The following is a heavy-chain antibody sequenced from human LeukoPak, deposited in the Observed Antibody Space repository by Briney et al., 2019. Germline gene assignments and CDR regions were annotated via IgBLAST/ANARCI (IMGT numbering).Heavy chain of an antibody. Sequence: GGSLRLSCAASGFTFSTYSMNWVRQAPGKGLEWVSSISSSSSYIYYADSVKGRFTISRDNAKNSLYLQMGSLRAEDTAVYYCARDPEHGDYYYYYYMDVWGKGTTVTVSS. CDR2: ISSSSSYI. J-gene: IGHJ6*03. CDR3: ARDPEHGDYYYYYYMDV. V-gene: IGHV3-21*06. CDR1: GFTFSTYS. D-gene: IGHD4-17*01.